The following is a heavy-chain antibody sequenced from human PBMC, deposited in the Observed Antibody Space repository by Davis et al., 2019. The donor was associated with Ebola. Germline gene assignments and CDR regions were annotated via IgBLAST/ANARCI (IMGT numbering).Heavy chain of an antibody. J-gene: IGHJ4*02. Sequence: MPSETLSLTCAVSGGSITSTRWWCWVRQTPGKGLECIGEFHHSGTTNYNPSLKRRVTTSVDKPKIQFSLRLSSVTAADTAVYYCTGNGYYSSEYWGQGTLVTVSS. CDR1: GGSITSTRW. CDR2: FHHSGTT. CDR3: TGNGYYSSEY. V-gene: IGHV4-4*02. D-gene: IGHD3-22*01.